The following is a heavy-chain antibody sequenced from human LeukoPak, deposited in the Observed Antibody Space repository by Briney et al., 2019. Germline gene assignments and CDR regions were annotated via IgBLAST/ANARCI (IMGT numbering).Heavy chain of an antibody. CDR1: GFTFSSYW. V-gene: IGHV3-7*01. D-gene: IGHD5-18*01. J-gene: IGHJ5*01. CDR2: LNPDGRDK. CDR3: ARHAYSYASDS. Sequence: GGSLRLSCAASGFTFSSYWMTWVRQAPGKGLEWVANLNPDGRDKYYVDSVKGRFTISRDNAKNSLYLQMSSLRAEDTAVYYCARHAYSYASDSWGQGTLVSVSS.